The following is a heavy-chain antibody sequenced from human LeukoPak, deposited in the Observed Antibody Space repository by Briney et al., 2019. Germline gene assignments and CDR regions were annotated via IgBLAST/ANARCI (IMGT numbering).Heavy chain of an antibody. D-gene: IGHD3-9*01. CDR1: GVSFSGYY. J-gene: IGHJ4*02. V-gene: IGHV4-34*01. Sequence: PSETLSLTCAVYGVSFSGYYWSWIRQPPGKGLEWIGEINHSGSTNYNPSLKSRVTISVDTSKNQFSLKLSSVTAADTAVYYCARGKRVLRYFDWLSAFDYWGQGTLVTVSS. CDR2: INHSGST. CDR3: ARGKRVLRYFDWLSAFDY.